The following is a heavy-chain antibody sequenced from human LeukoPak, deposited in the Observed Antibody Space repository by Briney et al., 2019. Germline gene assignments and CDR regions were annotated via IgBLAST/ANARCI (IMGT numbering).Heavy chain of an antibody. CDR2: ISSSGSNI. CDR1: GFTFSSYE. J-gene: IGHJ4*02. D-gene: IGHD3-9*01. V-gene: IGHV3-48*03. Sequence: GGSLRLSRAASGFTFSSYEMNWVRQAPGKGPEWVSYISSSGSNIYYADSVKGRFTISRDNAKHSLYLQMNSLRAEDTAVYYCARDFVDYDILTGYYNGFDYWGQGTLVTVSS. CDR3: ARDFVDYDILTGYYNGFDY.